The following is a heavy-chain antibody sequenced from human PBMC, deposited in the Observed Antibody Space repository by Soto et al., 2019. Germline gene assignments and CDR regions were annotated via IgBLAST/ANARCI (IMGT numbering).Heavy chain of an antibody. Sequence: QLQLQESGSGLVKPSQTLSLTCAVSGGSISSGGYSWSWIRQPPGKGLEWIGYIYHSGSTYYNPSLKSRVTISVDRSKNQFSLKLSSVTAADTAVYYCARTVVPAAMSYLGAFDIWGQGTMVTVSS. CDR3: ARTVVPAAMSYLGAFDI. V-gene: IGHV4-30-2*01. CDR1: GGSISSGGYS. J-gene: IGHJ3*02. CDR2: IYHSGST. D-gene: IGHD2-2*01.